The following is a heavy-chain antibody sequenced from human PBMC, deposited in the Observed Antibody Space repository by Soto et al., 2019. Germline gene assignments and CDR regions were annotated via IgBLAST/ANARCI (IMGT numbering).Heavy chain of an antibody. D-gene: IGHD2-15*01. CDR2: MNPNSGNT. V-gene: IGHV1-8*01. Sequence: QVQLVQSGAEVKKPGASVKVSCKASGYTFTSYDINWVRQATGQGLEWMGWMNPNSGNTGYAQKFQGRVTMTRNTSISTAYMELSSLRSEDTAVYYCARGYCSGGSCYYYYYGMDVWGQGTTVTVSS. CDR1: GYTFTSYD. CDR3: ARGYCSGGSCYYYYYGMDV. J-gene: IGHJ6*02.